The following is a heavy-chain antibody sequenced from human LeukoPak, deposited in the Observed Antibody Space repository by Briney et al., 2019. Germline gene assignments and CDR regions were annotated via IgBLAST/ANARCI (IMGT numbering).Heavy chain of an antibody. Sequence: SETLSLTCTVSGGSISSYYCSWIRQPRGKGLEWRGFIDYSGSTNYNPSLKSRVIISVDASKKQFSLRLSSVTAADTAAYYCARRLSVGRGVNKLYYFDYWGQGPLVTVSS. D-gene: IGHD3-10*01. V-gene: IGHV4-59*12. CDR3: ARRLSVGRGVNKLYYFDY. J-gene: IGHJ4*02. CDR2: IDYSGST. CDR1: GGSISSYY.